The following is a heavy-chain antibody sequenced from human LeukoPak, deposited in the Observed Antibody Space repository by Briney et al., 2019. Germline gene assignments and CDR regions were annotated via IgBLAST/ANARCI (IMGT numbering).Heavy chain of an antibody. D-gene: IGHD6-19*01. J-gene: IGHJ5*02. V-gene: IGHV3-48*02. CDR1: GLTFSSYS. Sequence: PGGSLRLSCAASGLTFSSYSMNWVRQAPGKGLEWVSYISSSSSIISYADSVKGRFTTSRDNAKNSLYLQMNSLRDEDTAVYYCARTVIAVAANWFDPWGQGTLVTVSS. CDR2: ISSSSSII. CDR3: ARTVIAVAANWFDP.